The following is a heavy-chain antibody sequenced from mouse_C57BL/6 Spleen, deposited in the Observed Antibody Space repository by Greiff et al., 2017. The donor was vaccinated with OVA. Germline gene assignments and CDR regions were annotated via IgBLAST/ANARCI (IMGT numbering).Heavy chain of an antibody. CDR3: AREGNYDYDGYFDY. D-gene: IGHD2-4*01. V-gene: IGHV5-4*03. CDR2: ISDGGSYT. CDR1: GFTFSSYA. Sequence: EVMLVESGGGLVKPGGSLKLSCAASGFTFSSYAMSWVRQTPEKRLEWVATISDGGSYTYYPDNVKGRFTISRDNAKNNLYLQMSHLKSEDTAMYYCAREGNYDYDGYFDYWGQGTTLTVSS. J-gene: IGHJ2*01.